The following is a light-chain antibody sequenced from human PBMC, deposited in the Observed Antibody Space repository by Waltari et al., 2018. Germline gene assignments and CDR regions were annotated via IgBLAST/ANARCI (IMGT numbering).Light chain of an antibody. V-gene: IGLV2-23*03. Sequence: QSALTQPASVSGSPGQSITISCAGTLSDIEPYTCVSWYQQHPGKAPKLLIYEGTKRPSGVSGRFSGSTSGDTASLTISGLLAEDEADYYCCSCTYSSTFVFGGGTKLSVL. J-gene: IGLJ2*01. CDR3: CSCTYSSTFV. CDR1: LSDIEPYTC. CDR2: EGT.